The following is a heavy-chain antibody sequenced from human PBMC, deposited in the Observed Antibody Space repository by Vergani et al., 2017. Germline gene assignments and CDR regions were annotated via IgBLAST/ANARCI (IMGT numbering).Heavy chain of an antibody. D-gene: IGHD6-13*01. CDR1: GFTLGDYA. CDR3: VKDIAASGNYWYFDL. Sequence: EVHLVESGGGLVQPGRSLRLSCSGSGFTLGDYAMTWVRQAPGKGLEWVSSISSSSSYIYYADSVKGRFTISRDNAKNSLYLQMNSLRAEDTALYYCVKDIAASGNYWYFDLWGRGTLVTVSS. CDR2: ISSSSSYI. V-gene: IGHV3-21*04. J-gene: IGHJ2*01.